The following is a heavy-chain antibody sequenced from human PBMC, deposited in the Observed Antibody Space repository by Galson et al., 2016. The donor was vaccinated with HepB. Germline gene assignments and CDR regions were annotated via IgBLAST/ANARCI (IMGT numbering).Heavy chain of an antibody. Sequence: SLRLSCAVSGFTFSRYWMHWVRQAPGKGLVWVAHINNDGRTTTYADSVEGRFTISRDNAKNTVYLQMDSLRAEDTDVYYCAGDPGYDFWSGYISHNRFDFWGRGTLVTVSS. CDR2: INNDGRTT. D-gene: IGHD3-3*01. CDR1: GFTFSRYW. CDR3: AGDPGYDFWSGYISHNRFDF. J-gene: IGHJ4*02. V-gene: IGHV3-74*03.